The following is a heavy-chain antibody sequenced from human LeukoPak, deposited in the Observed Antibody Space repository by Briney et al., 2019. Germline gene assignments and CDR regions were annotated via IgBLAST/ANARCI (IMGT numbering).Heavy chain of an antibody. CDR2: IYYSGGT. V-gene: IGHV4-59*01. CDR3: ASVRIAVAGACFDY. Sequence: SETLSLTCTVSGGSISNYYWSWIRQPPGQVLEWIGYIYYSGGTNYNPSLKSRVTISVDTSDKQFSLKLTSVTAADTAVYYCASVRIAVAGACFDYWGQGTLVTVSP. CDR1: GGSISNYY. D-gene: IGHD6-19*01. J-gene: IGHJ4*02.